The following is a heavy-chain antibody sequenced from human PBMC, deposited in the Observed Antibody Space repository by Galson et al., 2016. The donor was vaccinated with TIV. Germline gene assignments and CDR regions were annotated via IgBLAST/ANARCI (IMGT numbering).Heavy chain of an antibody. CDR2: MNPKSGIT. J-gene: IGHJ4*02. Sequence: SVKVFCKASGYTFTNYDFNWVRQATGQGLEWMGWMNPKSGITGYAQKFQGRVTMSRDISISTAYMELSSLKVEDTAVYYCATGGGYGDSGFDSWGQGTLVTVSS. CDR3: ATGGGYGDSGFDS. D-gene: IGHD3-16*02. V-gene: IGHV1-8*01. CDR1: GYTFTNYD.